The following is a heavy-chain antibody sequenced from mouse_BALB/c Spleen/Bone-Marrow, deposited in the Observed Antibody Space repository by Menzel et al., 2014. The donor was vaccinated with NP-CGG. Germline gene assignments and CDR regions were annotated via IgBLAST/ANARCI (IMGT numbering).Heavy chain of an antibody. Sequence: EVKLQESGPSLVKPSQTLSLTCSVTGDSITSGYWNWIRKFPGNKLEYMGYISYSGSTYYNPSLKSRISITRDTSKNQYHLQLNSVTTEDTATYYCARYYGSTYGYYFDYWGQGTTLTGSS. CDR1: GDSITSGY. CDR2: ISYSGST. D-gene: IGHD1-1*01. V-gene: IGHV3-8*02. CDR3: ARYYGSTYGYYFDY. J-gene: IGHJ2*01.